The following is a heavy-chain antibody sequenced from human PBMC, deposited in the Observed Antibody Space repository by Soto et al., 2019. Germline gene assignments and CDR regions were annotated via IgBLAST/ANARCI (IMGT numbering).Heavy chain of an antibody. CDR2: IYYSGST. Sequence: QVQLQESGPGLVKPSQTLSLTCTVSGGSISSGGYYWSWIRQHPGKGLEWIGYIYYSGSTYYNPSLKSRVTISGDPSKYQFSLKLSSVTAAETAVYYCARGGRRSPGMDVWGQGTTVTVSS. CDR3: ARGGRRSPGMDV. J-gene: IGHJ6*01. V-gene: IGHV4-31*03. CDR1: GGSISSGGYY.